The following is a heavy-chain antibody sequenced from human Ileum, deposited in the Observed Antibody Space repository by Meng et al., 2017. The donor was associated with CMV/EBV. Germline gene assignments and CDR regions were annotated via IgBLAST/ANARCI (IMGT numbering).Heavy chain of an antibody. D-gene: IGHD2-21*01. CDR2: VGGSDK. J-gene: IGHJ4*01. CDR1: GFSCGNHA. V-gene: IGHV3-23*01. CDR3: AKASQVHVLVIIGLDY. Sequence: TSGFSCGNHARTWVGQAPGKGLGWVSSVGGSDKWYADPGKGRFTISRDQSKDTLYLQMDSLRAEDTAVYYCAKASQVHVLVIIGLDYWGQGSLVTVSS.